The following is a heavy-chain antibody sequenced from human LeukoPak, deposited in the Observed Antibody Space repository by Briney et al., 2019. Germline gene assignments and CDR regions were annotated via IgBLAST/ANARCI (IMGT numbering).Heavy chain of an antibody. CDR3: TRVVPAAIGDY. V-gene: IGHV3-49*04. CDR1: GFTFGDYA. D-gene: IGHD2-2*01. CDR2: IRSKAYGGTT. Sequence: GGSLRLSCTASGFTFGDYAMSWVRQAPGKGLEWVGFIRSKAYGGTTEYAASVKGRFTISRDDSKSIAYLQMNSLKTEGTAVYYCTRVVPAAIGDYWGQGTLVTVSS. J-gene: IGHJ4*02.